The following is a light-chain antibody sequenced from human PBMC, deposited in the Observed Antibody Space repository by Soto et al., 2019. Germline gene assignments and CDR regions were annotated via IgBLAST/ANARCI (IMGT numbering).Light chain of an antibody. Sequence: DIQLTQSPPTLSASVGDRGTITCRASQRIRYYLAWYQQMPGKAPKLLIYGASSLQSGVPSRFSGSGSGTEFTLTISSLQPDDFATYFCQHHNSYSQTFGQGTKVEIK. V-gene: IGKV1-5*01. J-gene: IGKJ1*01. CDR3: QHHNSYSQT. CDR2: GAS. CDR1: QRIRYY.